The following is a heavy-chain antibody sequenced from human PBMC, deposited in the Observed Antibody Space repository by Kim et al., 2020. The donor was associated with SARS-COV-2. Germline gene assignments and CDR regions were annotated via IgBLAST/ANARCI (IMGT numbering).Heavy chain of an antibody. V-gene: IGHV4-31*03. CDR3: ASYNYGSGSVADY. J-gene: IGHJ4*02. Sequence: SETLSLTCTVSGGSISSGGYYWSWIRQHPGKGLEWIGYIYYSGSTYYNPSLKSRVTISVDTSKNQFSLKLSSVTAADTAVYYCASYNYGSGSVADYWGQGTLVTVSS. D-gene: IGHD3-10*01. CDR1: GGSISSGGYY. CDR2: IYYSGST.